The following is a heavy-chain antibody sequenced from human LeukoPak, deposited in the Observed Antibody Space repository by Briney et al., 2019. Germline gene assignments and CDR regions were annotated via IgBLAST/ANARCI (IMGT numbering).Heavy chain of an antibody. CDR1: GYTFTSND. Sequence: GASVKVSCKASGYTFTSNDINWVRQAPGQGLEWMGWMNPHSASVGYAQKFQGRVIMTWDTSISTAYMELSSLTSDDTAVYYCVRVPQRVPHNWFDPWGQGTLVTVSS. CDR2: MNPHSASV. V-gene: IGHV1-8*01. D-gene: IGHD1-1*01. CDR3: VRVPQRVPHNWFDP. J-gene: IGHJ5*02.